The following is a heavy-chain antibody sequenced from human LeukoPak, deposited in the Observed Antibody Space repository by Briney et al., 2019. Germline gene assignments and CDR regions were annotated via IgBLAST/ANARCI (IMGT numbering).Heavy chain of an antibody. V-gene: IGHV1-24*01. CDR1: GKTLTELS. J-gene: IGHJ4*02. D-gene: IGHD3-22*01. Sequence: ASVKVSCKVSGKTLTELSMYWVRQAPGKGLEWMVRFDPEDGDTIYGQEFQGRIPLTEDTSTDTAYMQLSSMRSEDTAVYYCTTDPTYYPDSSGYLVYWGQGTLVTVSS. CDR2: FDPEDGDT. CDR3: TTDPTYYPDSSGYLVY.